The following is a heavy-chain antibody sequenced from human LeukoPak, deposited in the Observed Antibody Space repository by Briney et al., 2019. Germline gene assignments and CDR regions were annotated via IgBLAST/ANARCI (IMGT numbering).Heavy chain of an antibody. CDR2: IYYSGST. V-gene: IGHV4-31*03. J-gene: IGHJ4*02. CDR3: ARAFGGGDLYYFDY. Sequence: SQTLSLTCTVSGGSISSGVYYWSWIRQHPGKGLEWIGYIYYSGSTYYNPSLKSRVTISVDTSKNQFSLKLSSVTTADTAVYYCARAFGGGDLYYFDYWGQGTLVTVSS. D-gene: IGHD2-21*02. CDR1: GGSISSGVYY.